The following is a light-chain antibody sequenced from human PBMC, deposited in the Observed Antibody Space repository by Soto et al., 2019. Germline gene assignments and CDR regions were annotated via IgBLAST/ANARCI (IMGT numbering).Light chain of an antibody. V-gene: IGKV1-8*01. Sequence: AIRMTQSPSSLSASAGDRVAIACRASQAVGRYLAWYQQKPGQAPKRLIYGASTLQSGVPSRFGGGGSGTDFTLTISCLQSEDFATYYCQHYKNYPWTFGQGTKVEIK. CDR3: QHYKNYPWT. CDR1: QAVGRY. J-gene: IGKJ1*01. CDR2: GAS.